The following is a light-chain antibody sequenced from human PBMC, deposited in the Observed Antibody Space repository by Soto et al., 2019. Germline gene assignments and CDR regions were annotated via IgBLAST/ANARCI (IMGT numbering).Light chain of an antibody. CDR1: QTVSRS. V-gene: IGKV3-11*01. J-gene: IGKJ4*01. CDR2: DAS. CDR3: QQRTNWRALT. Sequence: EIVLTQSPATLSLSPGERATLSCRASQTVSRSLAWYQQKPGQAPRLLIYDASNRATGIPARFRGSGSGTDFTLTISSLEPEDFAVYYCQQRTNWRALTFGGGTKVEI.